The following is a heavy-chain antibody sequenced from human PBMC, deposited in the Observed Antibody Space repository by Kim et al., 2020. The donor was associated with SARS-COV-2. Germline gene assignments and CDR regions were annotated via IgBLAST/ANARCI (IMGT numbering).Heavy chain of an antibody. CDR3: ARLVSENSAVEY. V-gene: IGHV4-39*01. J-gene: IGHJ4*02. CDR1: GASISRSSNY. Sequence: SETLSLTCTVSGASISRSSNYWGWIRQPPGKGLEGIGSINYSGNTYYNPSLKSRVTISVDTSKNQFSLKMRSVTAADTAVYDCARLVSENSAVEYWGQGTLVTVSS. CDR2: INYSGNT.